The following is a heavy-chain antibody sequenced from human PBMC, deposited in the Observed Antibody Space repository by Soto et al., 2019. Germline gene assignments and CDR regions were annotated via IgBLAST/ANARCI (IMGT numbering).Heavy chain of an antibody. CDR1: GGSISSGDYY. J-gene: IGHJ5*02. V-gene: IGHV4-30-4*01. Sequence: TSETLSLTCTVSGGSISSGDYYWIWIRHPPGKGLEWIGYIYYSGSTYYNPSLKSRVTISVDTSKNQFSLKLSSVTAADTAVYYCARDLGAHYYDSSGPGWFDPWGQGTLVTVSS. CDR3: ARDLGAHYYDSSGPGWFDP. CDR2: IYYSGST. D-gene: IGHD3-22*01.